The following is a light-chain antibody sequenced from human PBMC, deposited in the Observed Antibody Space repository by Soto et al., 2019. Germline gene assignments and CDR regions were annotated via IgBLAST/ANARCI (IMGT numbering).Light chain of an antibody. V-gene: IGKV3-20*01. Sequence: IVMTHSQATLSVSPLERGTLXFLASQSVSSNLAWYQQRPGQAPRLLIFGASSRATGITDRFSGSGSGTDFTLTISRLEPEDFAVYYCQQYGSSPQTFGQGTKVDIK. CDR2: GAS. J-gene: IGKJ1*01. CDR3: QQYGSSPQT. CDR1: QSVSSN.